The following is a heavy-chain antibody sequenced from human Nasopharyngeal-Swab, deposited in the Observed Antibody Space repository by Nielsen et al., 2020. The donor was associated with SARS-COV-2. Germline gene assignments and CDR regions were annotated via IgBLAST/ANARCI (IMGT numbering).Heavy chain of an antibody. Sequence: GESLKISCAVSGFIFSTSGMHWVRQAPGKGLEWVAVISYDGSNKYYADSVKGRFTISRDNSKNTLYLQMNSLRAEDTAVYYCANCGTTAYYGMDVWGQGTTVTVSS. J-gene: IGHJ6*02. V-gene: IGHV3-30*18. CDR2: ISYDGSNK. D-gene: IGHD1-7*01. CDR3: ANCGTTAYYGMDV. CDR1: GFIFSTSG.